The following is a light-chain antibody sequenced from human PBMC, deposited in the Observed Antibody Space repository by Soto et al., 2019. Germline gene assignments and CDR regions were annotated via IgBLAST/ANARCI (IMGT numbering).Light chain of an antibody. CDR3: QQYKDYWT. Sequence: DIQMTQSPSSLSASVVDRVTITCRASQSISSYLNWYQQKPGKAPKLLIYAASSLQSGVPSRFSGSGSGTDFTVTISSLQPEDFASYYCQQYKDYWTFGQGTKVDI. J-gene: IGKJ1*01. V-gene: IGKV1-39*01. CDR1: QSISSY. CDR2: AAS.